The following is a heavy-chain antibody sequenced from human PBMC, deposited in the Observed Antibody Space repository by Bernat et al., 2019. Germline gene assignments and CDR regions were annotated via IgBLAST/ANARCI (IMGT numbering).Heavy chain of an antibody. D-gene: IGHD1-1*01. CDR1: GFTFNNYA. CDR2: ISGSGDRT. CDR3: TTQSTTLDY. Sequence: EVQLLESGGGLVQPGGSLRLSCAASGFTFNNYAMSWVRQAPGKGLEWVSVISGSGDRTYYADSVKGRFTISRDNSKNTVYLQMNSLKTEDTAVYYCTTQSTTLDYWGQGTLVTVSP. V-gene: IGHV3-23*01. J-gene: IGHJ4*02.